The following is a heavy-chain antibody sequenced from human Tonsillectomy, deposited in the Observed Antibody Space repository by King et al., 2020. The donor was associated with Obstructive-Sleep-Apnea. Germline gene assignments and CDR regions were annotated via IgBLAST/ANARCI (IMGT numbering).Heavy chain of an antibody. J-gene: IGHJ6*02. CDR3: ARLAAGSLYYYYGMDV. D-gene: IGHD6-13*01. Sequence: QLQESGPGLVKPSENLSLTCTVSGGSISSYYWSWIRPPPGKGLEWIGYIYYSGSTNYNPSLKSRVTISVDTSENQFSLKLSSVTAADTAVYYCARLAAGSLYYYYGMDVWGQGTTVTVSS. CDR2: IYYSGST. V-gene: IGHV4-59*01. CDR1: GGSISSYY.